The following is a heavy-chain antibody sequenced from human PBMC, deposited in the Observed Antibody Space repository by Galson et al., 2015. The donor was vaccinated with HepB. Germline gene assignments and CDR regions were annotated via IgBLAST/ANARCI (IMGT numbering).Heavy chain of an antibody. D-gene: IGHD1-26*01. CDR2: INSDGSST. V-gene: IGHV3-74*01. CDR3: ARDDVEGEYDY. J-gene: IGHJ4*02. Sequence: SLRLSCAASGFTFSSYWMHWVRQAPGKGLVWVSRINSDGSSTSYAASVKGRFTISRDNAKTTLYLQMNSLRAEDTAVYYCARDDVEGEYDYWGQGTLVTVSS. CDR1: GFTFSSYW.